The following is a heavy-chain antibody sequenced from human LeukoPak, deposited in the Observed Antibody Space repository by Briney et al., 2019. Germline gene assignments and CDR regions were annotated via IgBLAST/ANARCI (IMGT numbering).Heavy chain of an antibody. CDR2: IYGSGGST. J-gene: IGHJ4*02. Sequence: GGSLRLSCAASGFTFSSYAMSWVRQAPGKGLEWVSGIYGSGGSTYYADSVKGRFTISRDNSKNTLYLQMNGLRAEDTAVYYCAKDRLGHSSGSSLHYFDYWGQGTLVTVSS. CDR3: AKDRLGHSSGSSLHYFDY. D-gene: IGHD6-19*01. V-gene: IGHV3-23*01. CDR1: GFTFSSYA.